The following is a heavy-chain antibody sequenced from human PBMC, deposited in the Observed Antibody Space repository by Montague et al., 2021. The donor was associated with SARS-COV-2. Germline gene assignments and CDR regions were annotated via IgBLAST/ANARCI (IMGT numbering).Heavy chain of an antibody. Sequence: SETLSLTCSVSGGSIGSYYWSWLLQPPAKELEWIGHVNYSGGNTYNPPFKSRVTISIDTPKNQFSLKLSSVTAADTAVYYCARSLDPSGTYYLPYWGQGTLVTVSS. CDR3: ARSLDPSGTYYLPY. CDR2: VNYSGGN. V-gene: IGHV4-59*01. CDR1: GGSIGSYY. D-gene: IGHD3-10*01. J-gene: IGHJ4*02.